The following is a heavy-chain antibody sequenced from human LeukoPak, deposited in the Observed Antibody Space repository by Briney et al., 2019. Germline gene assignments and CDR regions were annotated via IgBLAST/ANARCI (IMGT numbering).Heavy chain of an antibody. CDR1: GFTFSSYA. D-gene: IGHD3-10*01. V-gene: IGHV3-23*01. J-gene: IGHJ6*03. CDR2: ISGSGGST. CDR3: AKGSGSYPSYYYMDV. Sequence: PGGSLRLSCAASGFTFSSYAMSWVRQAPGKGLEWVSAISGSGGSTYYADSVKGRFTISRDNSKNTLYLQMNSLRAEDTAVYYCAKGSGSYPSYYYMDVWGKGTTVTVSS.